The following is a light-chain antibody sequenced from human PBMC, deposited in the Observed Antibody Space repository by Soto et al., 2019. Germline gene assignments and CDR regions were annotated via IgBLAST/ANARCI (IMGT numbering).Light chain of an antibody. V-gene: IGKV1-5*01. CDR3: QQYQTYAT. CDR2: DAS. CDR1: QTIRSL. Sequence: DIQVTQSPPTLSASVGDRVTITCRASQTIRSLLAWYQQKPGKAPKALIYDASRLGSGVPSRFSGSGSGTEFTLTISSLQPDDFATYYCQQYQTYATFGQGTRLEIK. J-gene: IGKJ5*01.